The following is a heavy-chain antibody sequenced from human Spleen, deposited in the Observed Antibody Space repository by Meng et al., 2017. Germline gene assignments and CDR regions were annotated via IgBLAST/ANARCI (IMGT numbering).Heavy chain of an antibody. CDR3: ARGPTTMAHDFDY. D-gene: IGHD4-11*01. V-gene: IGHV4-31*03. J-gene: IGHJ4*02. CDR2: IHYSGST. Sequence: QVQVQESGPVLVHPSQTLSHTCTVSGGSISSGGHHWSWIRQHPGMGLEYIEDIHYSGSTYYNPSLKSRVTISVDTSKNQFSLKLSSVTAADSAVYYCARGPTTMAHDFDYWGQGTLVTVSS. CDR1: GGSISSGGHH.